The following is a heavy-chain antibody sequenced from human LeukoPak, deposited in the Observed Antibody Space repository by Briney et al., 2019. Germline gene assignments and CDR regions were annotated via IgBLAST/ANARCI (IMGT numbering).Heavy chain of an antibody. D-gene: IGHD3-16*01. V-gene: IGHV4-34*01. Sequence: SETLSLTCAVYGGSFSGYYWSWIRQPPGKGLEWIGSIYDSGSTYYNPSLKSRVTISVDTSKNQFSLKLNSVTAADTAVYYCARHYGPWGQGTLVTVS. CDR3: ARHYGP. J-gene: IGHJ5*02. CDR2: IYDSGST. CDR1: GGSFSGYY.